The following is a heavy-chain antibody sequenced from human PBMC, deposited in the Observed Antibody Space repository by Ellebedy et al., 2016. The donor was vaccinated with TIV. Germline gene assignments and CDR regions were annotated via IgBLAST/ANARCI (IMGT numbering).Heavy chain of an antibody. CDR2: ISNDGRSK. CDR3: APGGTTKVKKRFGY. CDR1: GFTFSDYG. Sequence: PGGSLRLSCVASGFTFSDYGMHWVRQAPGKGLEWVANISNDGRSKKHGDSVRGRFTISRDNSKSTLYLQMDSLRDDDTAVYYCAPGGTTKVKKRFGYWGQGTLVTVSS. V-gene: IGHV3-30*03. J-gene: IGHJ4*02. D-gene: IGHD3-16*01.